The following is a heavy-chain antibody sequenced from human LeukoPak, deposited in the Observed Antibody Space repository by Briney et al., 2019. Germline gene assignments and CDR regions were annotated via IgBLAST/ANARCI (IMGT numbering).Heavy chain of an antibody. CDR1: GYTFTSYG. CDR2: ISAYNGNT. CDR3: ARHNSDREALFEEGGYAIPFDY. D-gene: IGHD5-12*01. J-gene: IGHJ4*02. V-gene: IGHV1-18*01. Sequence: GASVKVSCKASGYTFTSYGISWVRQAPGQGLEWMGWISAYNGNTNYAQKLQGRVTMTTDTSTSTAYMELRSLRSDDTAVYYCARHNSDREALFEEGGYAIPFDYWGQGTLVTVSS.